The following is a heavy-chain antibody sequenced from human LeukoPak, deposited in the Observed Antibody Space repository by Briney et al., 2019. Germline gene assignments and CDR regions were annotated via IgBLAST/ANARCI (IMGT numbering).Heavy chain of an antibody. Sequence: PGGCLGLSCAASGFTFSSYGMHGVRPATGKGMEWRAVISYDGSNKYYADSVKGRFTISRDNSKNTLYLQMNSLRAEDTAVYYCAREPCSGGSCYSAPYTGAFDIWGQGTMVTVSS. V-gene: IGHV3-33*01. J-gene: IGHJ3*02. CDR3: AREPCSGGSCYSAPYTGAFDI. D-gene: IGHD2-15*01. CDR1: GFTFSSYG. CDR2: ISYDGSNK.